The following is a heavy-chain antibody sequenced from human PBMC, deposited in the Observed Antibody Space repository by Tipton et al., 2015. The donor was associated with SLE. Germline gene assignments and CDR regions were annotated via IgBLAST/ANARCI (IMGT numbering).Heavy chain of an antibody. D-gene: IGHD6-13*01. CDR1: GFTFSSYA. J-gene: IGHJ6*04. CDR3: APLGSSSGMEV. Sequence: SLRLSCAASGFTFSSYAMSWVRQAPGKGLEWVSLIYSGGSSTYYADSVKGRLTISRDNSKNTLYLQMNSLGAEDTAVYYCAPLGSSSGMEVWGKGTTVTVSS. CDR2: IYSGGSST. V-gene: IGHV3-23*03.